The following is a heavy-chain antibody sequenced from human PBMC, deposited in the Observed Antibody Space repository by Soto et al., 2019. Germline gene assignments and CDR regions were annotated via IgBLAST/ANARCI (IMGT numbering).Heavy chain of an antibody. V-gene: IGHV3-33*01. CDR3: ARGYNYADY. CDR2: IWYDGSNE. D-gene: IGHD5-18*01. Sequence: RVSVGLSCAASGFTPSTYGMHWVRQAPGKGLEGVAVIWYDGSNEYYADSVRGRFTISRDNSKNTLFLQMNSLTAEDTAVYYCARGYNYADYWGQGTQVTDSS. CDR1: GFTPSTYG. J-gene: IGHJ4*02.